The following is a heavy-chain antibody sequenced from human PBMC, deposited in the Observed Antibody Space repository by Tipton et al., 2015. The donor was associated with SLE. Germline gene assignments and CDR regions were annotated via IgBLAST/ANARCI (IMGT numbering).Heavy chain of an antibody. CDR2: IYPADSDT. CDR3: ARRMVERYVSRNYYGMDV. V-gene: IGHV5-51*01. Sequence: VQLVQSGAEVKRPGESLKISCKASGYNFATYWIGWVRLVPGKGLEWMGVIYPADSDTRYNPSFRGQVTISADMSISTAYLQWSSLQASGTAIYYCARRMVERYVSRNYYGMDVWGPGTTVIVSS. CDR1: GYNFATYW. J-gene: IGHJ6*02. D-gene: IGHD1-1*01.